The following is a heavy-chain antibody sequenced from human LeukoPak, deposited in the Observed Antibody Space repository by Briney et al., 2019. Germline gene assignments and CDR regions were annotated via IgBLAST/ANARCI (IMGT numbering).Heavy chain of an antibody. J-gene: IGHJ4*02. CDR1: GFTFTYFY. CDR3: ARVRGMVRGVIVPVDY. CDR2: ISISGTTI. Sequence: GSLRLSCSTSGFTFTYFYMRWIRQAPGEGVEGVSYISISGTTIYYADSVKGRFTFSRDNAKNSLYLQMNSLRAEDTAVYYCARVRGMVRGVIVPVDYWGQGTLVTVSS. V-gene: IGHV3-11*04. D-gene: IGHD3-10*01.